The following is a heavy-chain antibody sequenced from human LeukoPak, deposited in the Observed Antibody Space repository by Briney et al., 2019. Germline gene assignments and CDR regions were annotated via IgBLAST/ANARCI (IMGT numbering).Heavy chain of an antibody. CDR1: GFTFDDYA. CDR2: ISWNSGSI. D-gene: IGHD2-2*01. CDR3: AKSDCSSTSCPTFDY. Sequence: GGSLRLSRAASGFTFDDYAMHWVRQAPGKGLEWVTGISWNSGSIGYADSVKGRFTISRDNAKNSLYLQMNSLRAEDTALYYCAKSDCSSTSCPTFDYWGQGTLVTVSS. J-gene: IGHJ4*02. V-gene: IGHV3-9*01.